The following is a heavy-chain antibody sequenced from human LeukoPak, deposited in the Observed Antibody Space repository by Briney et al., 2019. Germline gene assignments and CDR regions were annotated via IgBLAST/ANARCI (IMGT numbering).Heavy chain of an antibody. D-gene: IGHD3-22*01. CDR1: GFTFSSYS. J-gene: IGHJ4*02. Sequence: PGGSLRLSCAASGFTFSSYSMNWVRQAPGKGLEWVSYISSSSSTIYYADSVKGRFTISRDNAKNSLYLQMNSLRAEDTAVYYCATQKIVVVMDFDYWGEGTLVSVPS. V-gene: IGHV3-48*01. CDR3: ATQKIVVVMDFDY. CDR2: ISSSSSTI.